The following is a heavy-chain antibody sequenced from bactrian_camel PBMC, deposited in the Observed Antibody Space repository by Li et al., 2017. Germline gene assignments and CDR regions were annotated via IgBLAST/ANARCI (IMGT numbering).Heavy chain of an antibody. CDR3: AADRGYGLGCDDGSGY. V-gene: IGHV3S63*01. J-gene: IGHJ6*01. CDR2: ISSDGSP. Sequence: QVQLVESGGGSVQAGGSLRLSCTASGLSFDDHAMGWYRLGPGNECELVSSISSDGSPYYLESVKGRFTISRDNAKYTVYLQMNSLKFEDTAVYYCAADRGYGLGCDDGSGYWGQGTQVTVS. CDR1: GLSFDDHA. D-gene: IGHD3*01.